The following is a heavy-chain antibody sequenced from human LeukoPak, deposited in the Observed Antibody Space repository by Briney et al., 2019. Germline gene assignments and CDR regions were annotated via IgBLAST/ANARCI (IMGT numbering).Heavy chain of an antibody. J-gene: IGHJ4*02. CDR3: ASLAVWGSSYYFDY. D-gene: IGHD3-16*01. CDR1: GGSISSYY. CDR2: IYYSGST. V-gene: IGHV4-59*08. Sequence: SGTLSLTCTVSGGSISSYYWSWIRQPPGKGLEWIGYIYYSGSTNYNPSLKSRVTISVDTSKNQFSLKLSSVTAADTAVYYCASLAVWGSSYYFDYWGQGTLVTVSS.